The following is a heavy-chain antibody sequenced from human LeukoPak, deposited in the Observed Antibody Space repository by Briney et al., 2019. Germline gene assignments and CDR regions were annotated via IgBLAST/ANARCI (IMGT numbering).Heavy chain of an antibody. V-gene: IGHV4-59*01. CDR3: ARGGMGATPDY. Sequence: SETLSLTCTVSGGSISSYYWSWIRQPPGKGLEWIGYIYYSGSTNYNPSLKSRVTISVDTSKNQFSLKLSSVTAADTAVYYCARGGMGATPDYWGQGTLVTVSS. CDR1: GGSISSYY. J-gene: IGHJ4*02. CDR2: IYYSGST. D-gene: IGHD1-26*01.